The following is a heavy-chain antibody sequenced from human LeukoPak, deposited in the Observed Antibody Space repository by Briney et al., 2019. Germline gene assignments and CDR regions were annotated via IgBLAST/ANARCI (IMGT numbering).Heavy chain of an antibody. CDR1: GYTFTSYY. CDR3: AVEMATAYYFDY. CDR2: INPSGGST. Sequence: ASVKVSCKASGYTFTSYYMHWVRQAPGQGLEWMGIINPSGGSTSYAQKFQGRVTMTRDMSTSTVYMELSSLGSEDTAVYYCAVEMATAYYFDYWGQGTLVTVSS. J-gene: IGHJ4*02. D-gene: IGHD5-24*01. V-gene: IGHV1-46*01.